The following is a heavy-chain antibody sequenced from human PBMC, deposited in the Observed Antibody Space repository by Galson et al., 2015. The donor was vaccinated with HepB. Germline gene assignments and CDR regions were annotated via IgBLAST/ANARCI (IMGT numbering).Heavy chain of an antibody. Sequence: SLRLSCAASGLTFSDAHMSWVRQAPGKGPEWVGRITRKTDGGTTDYAAPVKGRFTLSRDDSKSTVYLQMNSLRSGDTGVYYCTTWGYHWGQGALVTVTS. D-gene: IGHD7-27*01. CDR1: GLTFSDAH. J-gene: IGHJ5*02. CDR2: ITRKTDGGTT. V-gene: IGHV3-15*01. CDR3: TTWGYH.